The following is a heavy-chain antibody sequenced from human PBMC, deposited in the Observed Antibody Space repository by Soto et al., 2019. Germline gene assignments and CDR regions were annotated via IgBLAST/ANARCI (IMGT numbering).Heavy chain of an antibody. Sequence: QVQLQESGPGLVRPSGTLSLTCAVSGDSINSNYCWTWVRQPPGKGLEWIAEIYYSGGTSYNPSLTRRVTISMDKSKNQCSLNLTPVTAADTAMYYCARDPGWALGYWGQGTLVTVSS. CDR1: GDSINSNYC. J-gene: IGHJ4*02. D-gene: IGHD6-19*01. CDR3: ARDPGWALGY. CDR2: IYYSGGT. V-gene: IGHV4-4*02.